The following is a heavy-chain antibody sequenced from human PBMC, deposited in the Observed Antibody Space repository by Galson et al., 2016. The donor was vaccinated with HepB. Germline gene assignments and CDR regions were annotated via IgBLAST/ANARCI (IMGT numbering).Heavy chain of an antibody. Sequence: SLRLSCAASGFTFSSYSMNWVRQAPGKGLEWVSCISSSSSYIYYGDSVKGRITISRDNSKNMFYLQMNSLRPEDTAVYYCAKGGLEMAWDWGQGTLVTVSS. CDR1: GFTFSSYS. V-gene: IGHV3-21*01. D-gene: IGHD5-24*01. CDR2: ISSSSSYI. CDR3: AKGGLEMAWD. J-gene: IGHJ4*02.